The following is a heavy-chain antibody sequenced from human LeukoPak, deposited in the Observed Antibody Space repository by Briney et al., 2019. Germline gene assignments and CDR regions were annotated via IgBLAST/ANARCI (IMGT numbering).Heavy chain of an antibody. CDR2: INPNSGGT. Sequence: GASVKVSCKASGYTFTGYYMHWVRQAPGQGLEWMGRINPNSGGTNYAQKFQGRVTMTRDTSISTAYMELSRLRSDDTAVYYCARDSSFYCSGGSCYPYNWSDPWGQGTLVTVSS. V-gene: IGHV1-2*06. CDR3: ARDSSFYCSGGSCYPYNWSDP. J-gene: IGHJ5*02. D-gene: IGHD2-15*01. CDR1: GYTFTGYY.